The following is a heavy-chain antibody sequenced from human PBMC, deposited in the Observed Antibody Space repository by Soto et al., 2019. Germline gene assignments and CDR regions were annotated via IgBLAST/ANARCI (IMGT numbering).Heavy chain of an antibody. CDR2: ISGSGGST. D-gene: IGHD6-13*01. Sequence: PGGSLRLSCAASGFTFSSYAMSWVRQAPGKGLEWVSAISGSGGSTYYADSVKGRFTISIDNSKNTLYMQMNSLRAEDTAVYYCAKGSSSWYLALRIDPWGQGTLVTLSS. V-gene: IGHV3-23*01. CDR3: AKGSSSWYLALRIDP. CDR1: GFTFSSYA. J-gene: IGHJ5*02.